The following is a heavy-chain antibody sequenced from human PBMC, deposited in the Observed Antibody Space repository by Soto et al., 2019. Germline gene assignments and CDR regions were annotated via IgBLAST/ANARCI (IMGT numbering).Heavy chain of an antibody. V-gene: IGHV4-4*02. CDR3: ARVGSGYDYFDY. Sequence: QVQLRESGPGLVKPSGTLSLTCAVSSGSISSNNWWSWVRQPPGKGLEWIGEIYHSGSINYNPSLESRVTISVDKSKNQFSLHLSSVTAADTAVYYCARVGSGYDYFDYWGQGTLVTVSS. D-gene: IGHD5-12*01. CDR1: SGSISSNNW. CDR2: IYHSGSI. J-gene: IGHJ4*02.